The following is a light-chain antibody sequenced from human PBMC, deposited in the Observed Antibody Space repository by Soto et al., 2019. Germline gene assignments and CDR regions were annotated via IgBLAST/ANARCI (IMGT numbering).Light chain of an antibody. Sequence: ELVMAQSPATLSVSPGERATLSCRASQSVSSNVAWYQQKPGQAPRLLIYGASTRATGIPARFGGSGSGTEFTLTISSLQSEDFAVYYCQQYNNWSFTFGPGTKVDIK. CDR3: QQYNNWSFT. CDR2: GAS. CDR1: QSVSSN. J-gene: IGKJ3*01. V-gene: IGKV3-15*01.